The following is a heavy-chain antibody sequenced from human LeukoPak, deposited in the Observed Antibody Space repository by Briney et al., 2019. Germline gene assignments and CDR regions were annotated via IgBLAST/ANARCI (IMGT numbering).Heavy chain of an antibody. CDR1: GYTFTGYY. Sequence: GPSVKVSCKASGYTFTGYYMHWVRQAPGQGLEWKGWINPNSGGTNYAQKVQGRGTMTRETSISTAYMELSRLGSDDTAVYYCAQGDMITFGGVIVSLHFDYWGQGTLVTVSS. D-gene: IGHD3-16*02. V-gene: IGHV1-2*02. CDR2: INPNSGGT. J-gene: IGHJ4*02. CDR3: AQGDMITFGGVIVSLHFDY.